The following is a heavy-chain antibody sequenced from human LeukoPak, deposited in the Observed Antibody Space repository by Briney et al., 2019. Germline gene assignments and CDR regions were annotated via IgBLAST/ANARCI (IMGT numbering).Heavy chain of an antibody. J-gene: IGHJ4*02. CDR2: ITGGGDVT. CDR1: GFTFSDYA. V-gene: IGHV3-23*01. Sequence: GGSLRLSCAASGFTFSDYAVSWVRQAPGKGPEWVSAITGGGDVTSYAVSVKGRFTISRDNSKNTLYLQMDSLRVDDTALYYCAKVGWVGYWGQGTLVTVSS. CDR3: AKVGWVGY. D-gene: IGHD6-19*01.